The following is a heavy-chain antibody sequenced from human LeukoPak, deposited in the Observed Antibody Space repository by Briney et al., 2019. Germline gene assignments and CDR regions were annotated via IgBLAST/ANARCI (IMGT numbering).Heavy chain of an antibody. D-gene: IGHD6-13*01. V-gene: IGHV4-59*08. CDR1: GGSINDYY. CDR3: ARLAYSSSGLHSDY. CDR2: VLYSGTT. Sequence: SETLSLTCTISGGSINDYYWSWIRQPAGKGLEWIGYVLYSGTTNYNPSLKSRVTISIDTSKNQFSLKLSSVTAADTAVYYCARLAYSSSGLHSDYWGQGTLVTVSS. J-gene: IGHJ4*02.